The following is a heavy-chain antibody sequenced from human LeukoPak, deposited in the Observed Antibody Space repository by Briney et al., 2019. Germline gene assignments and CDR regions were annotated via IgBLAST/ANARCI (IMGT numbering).Heavy chain of an antibody. Sequence: SETLSLTCTVSGGSISNYYWSWLRQPAGKGLEWIGRIYTSGSTNYNPSLKSRVTISRDMSKNQFSLKLNSVTAADTAVYYCARESAPDGWYSSTWYSLDYWGQGTLVTVSS. V-gene: IGHV4-4*07. J-gene: IGHJ4*02. D-gene: IGHD6-13*01. CDR3: ARESAPDGWYSSTWYSLDY. CDR2: IYTSGST. CDR1: GGSISNYY.